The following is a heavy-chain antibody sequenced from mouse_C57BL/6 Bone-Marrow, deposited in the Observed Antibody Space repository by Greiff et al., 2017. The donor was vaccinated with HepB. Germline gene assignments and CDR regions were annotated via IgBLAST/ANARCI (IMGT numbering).Heavy chain of an antibody. D-gene: IGHD2-5*01. CDR1: GFSFNTYA. J-gene: IGHJ4*01. Sequence: EVKLMESGGGLVQPKGSLKLSCAASGFSFNTYAMNWVRQAPGKGLEWVARIRSKSNNYATYYADSVKDRFTISRDDSESMLYLQMNNLKTEDTAMYYCVRHPYSNPIRDAMDYWGQGTSVTVSS. CDR2: IRSKSNNYAT. V-gene: IGHV10-1*01. CDR3: VRHPYSNPIRDAMDY.